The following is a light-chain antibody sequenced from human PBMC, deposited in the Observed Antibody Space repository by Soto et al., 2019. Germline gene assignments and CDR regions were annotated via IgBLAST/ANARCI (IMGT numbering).Light chain of an antibody. CDR2: GAS. J-gene: IGKJ4*01. V-gene: IGKV3-15*01. Sequence: ERVMTQSPATLSVSPGERATLSCRASQSVSSNLAWYQQKPGQAPRLLIYGASTRATGIPARFSGSGSGTEFTLTISSLLSEDFAVYYCQQYNNWPLTFGGGTKVDIK. CDR3: QQYNNWPLT. CDR1: QSVSSN.